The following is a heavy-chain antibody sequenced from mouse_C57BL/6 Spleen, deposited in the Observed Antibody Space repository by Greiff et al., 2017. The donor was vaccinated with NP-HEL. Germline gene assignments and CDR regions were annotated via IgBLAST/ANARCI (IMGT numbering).Heavy chain of an antibody. V-gene: IGHV1-54*01. CDR3: ARNYDYDFDY. CDR2: INPGSGGT. D-gene: IGHD2-4*01. Sequence: VKLQESGAELVRPGPSVKVSCKASGYAFTNYLIEWVKQRPGQGLEWIGVINPGSGGTNYNEKFKGKATLTADKSSSTAYMQLSSLTSEDSAVYFCARNYDYDFDYWGQGTTLTVSS. CDR1: GYAFTNYL. J-gene: IGHJ2*01.